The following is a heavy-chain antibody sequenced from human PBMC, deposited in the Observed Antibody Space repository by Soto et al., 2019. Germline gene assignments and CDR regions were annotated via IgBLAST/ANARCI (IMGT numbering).Heavy chain of an antibody. J-gene: IGHJ6*03. D-gene: IGHD5-18*01. CDR3: ARRKDTAMAYRDNYYYYMDV. V-gene: IGHV4-4*02. Sequence: SETLSLTCAVSSGSIDTTNWWSWVRQPPGKGLEWIGYIYYSGSTNYNPSLKSRVTISVDTSKNQFSLKLSSVTAADTAVYYCARRKDTAMAYRDNYYYYMDVWGKGTTVTVSS. CDR2: IYYSGST. CDR1: SGSIDTTNW.